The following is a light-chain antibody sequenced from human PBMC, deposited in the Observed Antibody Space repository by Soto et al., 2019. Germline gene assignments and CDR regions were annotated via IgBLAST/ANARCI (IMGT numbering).Light chain of an antibody. CDR1: QSISSW. CDR3: QQSFSTPRT. V-gene: IGKV1-5*01. Sequence: DIQMTQSPSTLSASVGDRVTITCRASQSISSWLAWYQQKPGKAPKVLIYDASSLESGVPSRFSGSGSGTEFALTISSLQPEDSGTYYCQQSFSTPRTFGQGTKVDIK. CDR2: DAS. J-gene: IGKJ1*01.